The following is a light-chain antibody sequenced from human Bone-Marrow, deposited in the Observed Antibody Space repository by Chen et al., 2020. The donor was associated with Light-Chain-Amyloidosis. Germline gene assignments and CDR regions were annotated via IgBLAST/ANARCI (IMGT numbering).Light chain of an antibody. J-gene: IGLJ2*01. Sequence: SYELTQPPSVSGSPGQTARITCSGDDLPTKYAYWYQQKPGQAPVLVIPRDTERPSGISVRFSGSSSGTTATLTISRVQAEDEADYHCQSADSSGTYEVIFGGGTKLTVL. CDR3: QSADSSGTYEVI. CDR1: DLPTKY. V-gene: IGLV3-25*03. CDR2: RDT.